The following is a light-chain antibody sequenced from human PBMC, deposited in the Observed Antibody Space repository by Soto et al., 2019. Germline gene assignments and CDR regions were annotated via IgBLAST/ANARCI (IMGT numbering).Light chain of an antibody. J-gene: IGLJ2*01. CDR2: EVT. Sequence: QSALTQPASVSGSPGQSITLSCTGTSSDIGRYNFVSWYQQHPGKAPKLIIYEVTNRPSGVSNRFSGSKSGDTAALTISGLQAEDEADYYCSSYTSTTTLVFGGGTQLTVL. CDR1: SSDIGRYNF. V-gene: IGLV2-14*01. CDR3: SSYTSTTTLV.